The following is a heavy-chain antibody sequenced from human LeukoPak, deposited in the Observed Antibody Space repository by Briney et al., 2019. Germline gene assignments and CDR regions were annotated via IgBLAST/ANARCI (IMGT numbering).Heavy chain of an antibody. Sequence: PSETLSFTCTVSGGSISSGDYSWSWIRQPPGKGLEWIGYIYYSGSTYYNPSLKSRVTISVDTSKNQFSLKLSSVTAADTAVYYCARDPKPTIFGVASFDYWGQGTLVTVSS. V-gene: IGHV4-30-4*08. CDR2: IYYSGST. CDR1: GGSISSGDYS. CDR3: ARDPKPTIFGVASFDY. D-gene: IGHD3-3*01. J-gene: IGHJ4*02.